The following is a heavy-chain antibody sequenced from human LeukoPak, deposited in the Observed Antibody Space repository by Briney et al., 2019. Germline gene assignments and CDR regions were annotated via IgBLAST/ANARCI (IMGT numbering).Heavy chain of an antibody. CDR2: IKQDGSEK. CDR3: ARMLGYCSSTSCKCDY. V-gene: IGHV3-7*03. CDR1: GFTFSSYW. D-gene: IGHD2-2*01. Sequence: GGSLRLPCAASGFTFSSYWMSWVRQAPGKGLEWVANIKQDGSEKYYVDSVKGRFTISRDNAKNSLYLQMNSLRAEDTAVYYCARMLGYCSSTSCKCDYWGQGTLVPSPQ. J-gene: IGHJ4*02.